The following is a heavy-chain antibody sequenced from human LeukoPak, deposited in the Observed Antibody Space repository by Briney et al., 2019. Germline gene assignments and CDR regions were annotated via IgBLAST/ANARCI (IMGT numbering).Heavy chain of an antibody. V-gene: IGHV3-7*01. J-gene: IGHJ4*02. Sequence: PGGSLRLSCAASGFTFSNHWMSWIRQAPGKGLEWAAHINEDGSDKYYVDSVKGRFTISRDNAKNSLYLQMNSLRAEDTAVYYCVSWAGKYYETSDYSLAPSNSWGQGTLVTVSS. CDR1: GFTFSNHW. CDR2: INEDGSDK. D-gene: IGHD3-22*01. CDR3: VSWAGKYYETSDYSLAPSNS.